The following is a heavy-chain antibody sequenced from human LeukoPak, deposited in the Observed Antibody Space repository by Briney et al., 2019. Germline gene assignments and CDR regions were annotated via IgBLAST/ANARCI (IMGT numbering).Heavy chain of an antibody. D-gene: IGHD2-2*01. V-gene: IGHV3-21*01. CDR1: GFTVSSYS. Sequence: GGSLRLSCAASGFTVSSYSIDWVRQAPGKGLEWVSSISSSSSYIYYADSVKGRFTISRDNAKNSLYLQMNSLRAEDTAVYYCARAGLEYQLPLNSNWFDPWGQGTLVTVSS. J-gene: IGHJ5*02. CDR3: ARAGLEYQLPLNSNWFDP. CDR2: ISSSSSYI.